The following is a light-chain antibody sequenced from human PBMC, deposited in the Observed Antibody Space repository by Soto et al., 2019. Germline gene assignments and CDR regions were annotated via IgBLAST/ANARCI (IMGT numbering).Light chain of an antibody. CDR1: ESVSRN. CDR2: DAS. J-gene: IGKJ5*01. CDR3: QQYNSWPPFT. V-gene: IGKV3-15*01. Sequence: EVVMTQSPATLSVSPGERATLSCRASESVSRNLAWYQQKPGQAPRLLIYDASTRATGIPDRFSGGGSGTEFTLTITSLQSEDFVVYYCQQYNSWPPFTFGQGTRLEIK.